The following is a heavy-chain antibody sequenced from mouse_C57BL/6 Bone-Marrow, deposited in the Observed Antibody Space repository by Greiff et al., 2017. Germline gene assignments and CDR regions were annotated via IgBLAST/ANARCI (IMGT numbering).Heavy chain of an antibody. CDR1: EYEFPSHD. D-gene: IGHD2-5*01. CDR2: INSDGGST. CDR3: ARHSNYVDWYFGV. J-gene: IGHJ1*03. Sequence: DVKLVESGGGLVQPGESLKLSCESNEYEFPSHDMSWVRKTPEKRLELVAAINSDGGSTYYPDTMERRFIISRDNTKKTLYLQMSSLRSEDTAVYYCARHSNYVDWYFGVWGTGTTVTVSS. V-gene: IGHV5-2*03.